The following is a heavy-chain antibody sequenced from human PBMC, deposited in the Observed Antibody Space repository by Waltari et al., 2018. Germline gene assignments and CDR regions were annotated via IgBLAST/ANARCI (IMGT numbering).Heavy chain of an antibody. CDR1: GFTVSSHY. V-gene: IGHV3-53*01. CDR3: ARDPGPAAFDY. Sequence: EVQLVESGGGLIQPGGSLRLSCAASGFTVSSHYMSGVRQAPGKGLEWVSVIYSGGSTYYADSVKGRFTISRDNSKNTLYLQMNSLRAEDTAVYYCARDPGPAAFDYWGQGTLVTVSS. J-gene: IGHJ4*02. CDR2: IYSGGST. D-gene: IGHD2-2*01.